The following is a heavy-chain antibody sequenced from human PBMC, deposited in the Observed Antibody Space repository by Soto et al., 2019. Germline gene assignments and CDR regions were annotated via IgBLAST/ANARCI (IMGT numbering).Heavy chain of an antibody. CDR3: ASYSGYCVNGQCYTGMDV. CDR2: VIPILGLT. J-gene: IGHJ6*04. V-gene: IGHV1-69*02. Sequence: QAQLVQSGAEVKKPGSSVKVSCKASGGTFSSYTINWVRQAPGQGLEWMGRVIPILGLTNHAQNFQGRVTITADESTTTAYMEVSSMRSDDTAVDYCASYSGYCVNGQCYTGMDVWGKRTTVTVSS. D-gene: IGHD2-8*01. CDR1: GGTFSSYT.